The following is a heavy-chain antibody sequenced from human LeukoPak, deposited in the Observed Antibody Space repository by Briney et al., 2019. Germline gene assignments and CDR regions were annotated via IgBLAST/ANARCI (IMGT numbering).Heavy chain of an antibody. V-gene: IGHV3-23*01. CDR1: GFTFSNYA. Sequence: GGSLRLSCAASGFTFSNYAMSWVRQAPGKGLEWVSAISGSGGSTYYADSVKGRFTISRDNSKNTLYLQMNSLRAEDTAVYYCAKDSFHYDFWSGHTPLDYWGQGTLVTVSS. D-gene: IGHD3-3*01. CDR2: ISGSGGST. J-gene: IGHJ4*02. CDR3: AKDSFHYDFWSGHTPLDY.